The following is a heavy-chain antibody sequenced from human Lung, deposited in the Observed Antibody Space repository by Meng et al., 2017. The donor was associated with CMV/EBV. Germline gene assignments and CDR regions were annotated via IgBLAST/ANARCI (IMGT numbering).Heavy chain of an antibody. CDR2: IYAGGRT. Sequence: GESXKIPXAASGFSVSSNYMTWVRQAPGKGLEWVSVIYAGGRTYYADPVKGRFTISKDNSENTVYLEMNSLGAEDTAVYYCARAPRGYGGKLYYFDHWGQGTLVTVSS. CDR3: ARAPRGYGGKLYYFDH. J-gene: IGHJ4*02. D-gene: IGHD4-23*01. CDR1: GFSVSSNY. V-gene: IGHV3-53*01.